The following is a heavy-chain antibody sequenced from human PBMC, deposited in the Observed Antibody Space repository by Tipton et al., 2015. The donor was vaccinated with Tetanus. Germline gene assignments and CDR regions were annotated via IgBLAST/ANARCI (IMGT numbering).Heavy chain of an antibody. CDR2: IYHRGST. CDR1: GGSISSGGYY. V-gene: IGHV4-31*03. D-gene: IGHD6-13*01. CDR3: ARGWGSSWYYFDY. J-gene: IGHJ4*02. Sequence: TLSLTCTVSGGSISSGGYYWTWIRQHPGKGLEWIGNIYHRGSTYYNPSLKSRVTISVDTSKNQFSLKLSSVTAADTAVYYCARGWGSSWYYFDYWGQGILVTVSS.